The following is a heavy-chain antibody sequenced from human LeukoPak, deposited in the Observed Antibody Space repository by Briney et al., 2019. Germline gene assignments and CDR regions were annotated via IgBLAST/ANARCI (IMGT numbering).Heavy chain of an antibody. CDR2: IIYTGST. CDR3: ARIFAPYNWFDP. Sequence: SETLSLTCTVSGYSISSGYYWGWIRQPPGKGLEWIGSIIYTGSTYYNPSLKSRVTISLDTSKNQFSLKPTSVTAADTALYYCARIFAPYNWFDPWGQGTLVTVPS. V-gene: IGHV4-38-2*02. J-gene: IGHJ5*02. D-gene: IGHD3-9*01. CDR1: GYSISSGYY.